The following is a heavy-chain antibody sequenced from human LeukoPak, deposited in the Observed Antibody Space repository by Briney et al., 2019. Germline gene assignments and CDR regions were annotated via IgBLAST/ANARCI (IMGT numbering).Heavy chain of an antibody. CDR2: MNPNSGNT. J-gene: IGHJ4*02. Sequence: ASVKVSCKASGYTFISYDIIWVRQTTGQGLEWMGWMNPNSGNTGYAQKFQGRVTMTRNTSISTAYMELSSLRSEDTAVYYCARGSHYDSSGYSYYFDYWDQGTLITVSS. V-gene: IGHV1-8*01. CDR3: ARGSHYDSSGYSYYFDY. CDR1: GYTFISYD. D-gene: IGHD3-22*01.